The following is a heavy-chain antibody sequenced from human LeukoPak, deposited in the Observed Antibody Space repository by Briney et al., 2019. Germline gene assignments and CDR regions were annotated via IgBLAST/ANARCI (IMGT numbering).Heavy chain of an antibody. J-gene: IGHJ4*02. Sequence: GGSLRLSCAASGFTFSSYAMSWVRQAPGKGLEWVSAISGSGGSTYYADSVKGRFTISRDNSKNTLYLQMNSLRAEDTAVYHCAKHRYNLYSLGDYWGQGTLVTVSS. D-gene: IGHD3-16*01. CDR2: ISGSGGST. CDR3: AKHRYNLYSLGDY. V-gene: IGHV3-23*01. CDR1: GFTFSSYA.